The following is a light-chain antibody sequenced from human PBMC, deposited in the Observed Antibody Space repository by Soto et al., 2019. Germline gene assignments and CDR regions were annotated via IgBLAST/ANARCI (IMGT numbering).Light chain of an antibody. J-gene: IGLJ1*01. CDR1: SGDIGEYDY. V-gene: IGLV2-14*01. Sequence: QSVLTQPASVSGSPGQSITISCTGTSGDIGEYDYVSWFQQHAGKAPKLLIYEVHDRPSGVSNRFSGSKSGNTASLTISGLRAEDEADYFCSPYTTTSTYVFGTGTKVTVL. CDR3: SPYTTTSTYV. CDR2: EVH.